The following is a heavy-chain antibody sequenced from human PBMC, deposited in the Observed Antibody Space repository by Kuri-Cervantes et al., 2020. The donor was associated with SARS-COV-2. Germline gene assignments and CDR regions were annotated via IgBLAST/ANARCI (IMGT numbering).Heavy chain of an antibody. CDR2: IYYSGST. Sequence: SETLSLTCTVSGGSISSHYWSWIRQPPGKGLEWIGYIYYSGSTNYNPSLKSRVTISVDTSKNQFSLKPSSVTAADTAVYYCARVGPQYDPNWFDPWGQGTLVTVSS. V-gene: IGHV4-59*11. CDR3: ARVGPQYDPNWFDP. J-gene: IGHJ5*02. D-gene: IGHD3-3*01. CDR1: GGSISSHY.